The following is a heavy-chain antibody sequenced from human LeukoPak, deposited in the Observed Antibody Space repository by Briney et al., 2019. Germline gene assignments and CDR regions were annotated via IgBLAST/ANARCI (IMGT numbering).Heavy chain of an antibody. V-gene: IGHV3-33*01. D-gene: IGHD6-19*01. CDR2: IWYDGSNK. J-gene: IGHJ4*02. CDR1: GFTFSSYG. CDR3: ARSRSSGWVYFEY. Sequence: GGSLRLSCAASGFTFSSYGMHWVRQAPGKGLEWVAVIWYDGSNKYYADSVKGRFTITRDNSKNTLYLQMDSLRAEDTAVYYCARSRSSGWVYFEYWGQGTLVTVSS.